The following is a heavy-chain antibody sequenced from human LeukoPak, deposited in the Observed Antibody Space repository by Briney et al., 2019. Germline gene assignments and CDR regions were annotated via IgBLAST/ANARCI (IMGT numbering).Heavy chain of an antibody. J-gene: IGHJ4*02. CDR1: GFTFSSYG. CDR3: VRDPDALDY. Sequence: GGSLRLSCAASGFTFSSYGVHWVRQAPGKGLEWVAVIWYDGSNKYYADSVKGRFTISRDNPKNTLYLQMNSLRDEDTAVYYCVRDPDALDYWGQGTLVTVSS. V-gene: IGHV3-33*01. CDR2: IWYDGSNK.